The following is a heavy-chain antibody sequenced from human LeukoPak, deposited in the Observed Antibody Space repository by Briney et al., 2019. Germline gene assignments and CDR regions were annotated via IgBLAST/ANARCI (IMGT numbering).Heavy chain of an antibody. Sequence: ASVKVSCKASGYSVTSYYMHWVRQAPGQGLEWMGIINPSGGSTSYAQKFQGRVTMTRDTSTSTVYMELSSLRSEDTAVYYCARDLREGGAYCTNGVCEPDYWGQGTLVTVSS. V-gene: IGHV1-46*01. CDR1: GYSVTSYY. CDR2: INPSGGST. D-gene: IGHD2-8*01. J-gene: IGHJ4*02. CDR3: ARDLREGGAYCTNGVCEPDY.